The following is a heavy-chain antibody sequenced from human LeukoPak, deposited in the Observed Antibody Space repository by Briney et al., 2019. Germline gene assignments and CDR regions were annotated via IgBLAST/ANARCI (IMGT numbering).Heavy chain of an antibody. Sequence: GGSLRLSCAASGFTFSDYYMTWIRQAPGKGLEWVSHISNNGSTIYYADSVKGRFTISRDNAKNSLFLQMDSLRAEDTAVYYCARDKTPALTVYRLDYWGQGTLVTVSS. V-gene: IGHV3-11*01. CDR1: GFTFSDYY. J-gene: IGHJ4*02. CDR3: ARDKTPALTVYRLDY. CDR2: ISNNGSTI. D-gene: IGHD4-11*01.